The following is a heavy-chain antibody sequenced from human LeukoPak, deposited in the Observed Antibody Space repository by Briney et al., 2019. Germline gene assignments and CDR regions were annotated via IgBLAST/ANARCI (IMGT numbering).Heavy chain of an antibody. D-gene: IGHD3-9*01. J-gene: IGHJ4*02. CDR2: IYYSGST. V-gene: IGHV4-59*01. CDR1: GGSISSYY. Sequence: SETLSLTCTVSGGSISSYYWSWIRQPPGKGLEWIGYIYYSGSTNYNPSLKSRVTTSVDTSKNQFSLKLSSVTAADTAVYYCARVAPPDYDILTGFDYWGQGTLVTVSS. CDR3: ARVAPPDYDILTGFDY.